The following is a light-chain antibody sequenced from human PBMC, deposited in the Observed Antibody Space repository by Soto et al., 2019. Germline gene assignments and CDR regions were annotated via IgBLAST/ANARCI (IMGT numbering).Light chain of an antibody. J-gene: IGLJ3*02. Sequence: QSVLTQPPSASGTPGQRVTISCSGSSFNIGRNPVNWYQQFPGTAPKLLIYTNDQRPSGVPDRFSGSKSGTSASLAISGLQPEDEADYYCAAWDDSLNGWVFGGGTKVTVL. V-gene: IGLV1-44*01. CDR2: TND. CDR3: AAWDDSLNGWV. CDR1: SFNIGRNP.